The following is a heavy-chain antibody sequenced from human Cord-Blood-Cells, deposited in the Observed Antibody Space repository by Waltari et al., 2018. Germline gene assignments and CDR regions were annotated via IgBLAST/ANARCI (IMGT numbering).Heavy chain of an antibody. D-gene: IGHD6-13*01. V-gene: IGHV4-39*01. CDR1: GGSISSSSYY. CDR3: ARTEYSSSWYFDY. Sequence: QLQLQESGPGLVKPSETLSLTCTVSGGSISSSSYYWGWLRQPPGKGLEWIGSIYYSGSTYYNPSLKSRVTISVDTSKNQFSLKLSSVTAADTAVYYCARTEYSSSWYFDYWGQGTLVTVSS. CDR2: IYYSGST. J-gene: IGHJ4*02.